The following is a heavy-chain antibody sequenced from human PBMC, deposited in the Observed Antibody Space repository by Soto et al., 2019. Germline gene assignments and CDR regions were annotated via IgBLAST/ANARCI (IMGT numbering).Heavy chain of an antibody. CDR1: GYSFTDYH. D-gene: IGHD2-8*01. CDR3: ARGDSTDCSNGVCSFFYNHDMDV. CDR2: INPKSGGT. J-gene: IGHJ6*02. V-gene: IGHV1-2*04. Sequence: ASVKVSCKASGYSFTDYHIHWVRQAPGQGLEWLGRINPKSGGTSTAQKFQGWVTMTTDTSISTASMELTRLTSDDTAIYYCARGDSTDCSNGVCSFFYNHDMDVWGQGTTVTISS.